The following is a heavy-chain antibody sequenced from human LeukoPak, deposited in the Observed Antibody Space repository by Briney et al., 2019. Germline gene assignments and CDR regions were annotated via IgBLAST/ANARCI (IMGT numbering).Heavy chain of an antibody. CDR3: ARDSPDGSGTYYNDSPDY. V-gene: IGHV1-18*01. J-gene: IGHJ4*02. CDR1: GYTFSSYG. Sequence: ASVKVSCKASGYTFSSYGISWVRQAPGQGLECMGWISAYNGNTNYRQKIQGRVTMTTDTSTSTAYMDLRSLRSDDTAIYYCARDSPDGSGTYYNDSPDYWGQGTLVTVSS. CDR2: ISAYNGNT. D-gene: IGHD3-10*01.